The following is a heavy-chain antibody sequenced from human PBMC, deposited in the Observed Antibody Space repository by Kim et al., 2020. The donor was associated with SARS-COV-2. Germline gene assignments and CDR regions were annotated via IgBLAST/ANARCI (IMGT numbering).Heavy chain of an antibody. D-gene: IGHD5-12*01. J-gene: IGHJ4*02. CDR3: ARGATTYYYFDY. CDR1: GGSISSSSYY. CDR2: IYYSGST. Sequence: SETLSLTCTVSGGSISSSSYYWGWLRQPPGKGLEWIGSIYYSGSTYYNPSLKSRVTISVDTSKNQFSLKLSSVTAADTAVYYCARGATTYYYFDYWGQGTLVTVSS. V-gene: IGHV4-39*01.